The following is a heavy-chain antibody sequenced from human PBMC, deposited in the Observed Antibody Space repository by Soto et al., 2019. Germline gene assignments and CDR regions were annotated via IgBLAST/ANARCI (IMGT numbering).Heavy chain of an antibody. D-gene: IGHD3-22*01. CDR3: AKVFYYDSSCYDY. V-gene: IGHV3-30*18. Sequence: GGSLRLSCAASGFTFSSYGMHWVRQAPGKGLEWVAVISYDGSNKYYADSVKGRFTISRDNSKNTLYLQMNSLRAEDTAVYYCAKVFYYDSSCYDYWGQGTLVSVPT. CDR1: GFTFSSYG. CDR2: ISYDGSNK. J-gene: IGHJ4*02.